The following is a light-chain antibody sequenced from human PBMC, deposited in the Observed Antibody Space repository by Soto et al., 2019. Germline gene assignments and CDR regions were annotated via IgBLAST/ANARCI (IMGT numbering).Light chain of an antibody. CDR2: GAS. Sequence: DIQLTQSPCFLSASIGDRVTITCRASQDISAYLAWYQQKPGKAPNLLIYGASTLQSGVPSRFSGSGSGTEFTLTISSLQPEDFATYYCQQFNSYPRTFGQGTRLEIK. CDR3: QQFNSYPRT. CDR1: QDISAY. J-gene: IGKJ5*01. V-gene: IGKV1-9*01.